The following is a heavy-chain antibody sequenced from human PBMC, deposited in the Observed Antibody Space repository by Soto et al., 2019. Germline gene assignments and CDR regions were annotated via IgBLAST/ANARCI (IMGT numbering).Heavy chain of an antibody. J-gene: IGHJ5*02. D-gene: IGHD1-26*01. Sequence: ASVKVSCKASGYTFTNYGITWVRQAPGQGLEWMGWISPNNGNTNYAQKVQGRVTMTTDTSTSTAYMELRSLRSDDTAVYYCARVVGPTTSWFDPWGQGTLVTVSS. CDR1: GYTFTNYG. CDR3: ARVVGPTTSWFDP. V-gene: IGHV1-18*01. CDR2: ISPNNGNT.